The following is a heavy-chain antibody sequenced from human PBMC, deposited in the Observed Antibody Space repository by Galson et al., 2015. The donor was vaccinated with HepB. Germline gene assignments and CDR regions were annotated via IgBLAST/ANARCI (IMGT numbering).Heavy chain of an antibody. V-gene: IGHV3-30-3*01. D-gene: IGHD3-22*01. CDR1: GFTFSNYA. Sequence: SLRLSCAASGFTFSNYAMHWVRQAPGKGLEWVTIISNDDTNKYYADSVKGRFTISRDNSKNTPYLQMNSLRADDTALYFCARDLDYATKWSFGFDPWGQGTLVTVSS. CDR3: ARDLDYATKWSFGFDP. CDR2: ISNDDTNK. J-gene: IGHJ5*02.